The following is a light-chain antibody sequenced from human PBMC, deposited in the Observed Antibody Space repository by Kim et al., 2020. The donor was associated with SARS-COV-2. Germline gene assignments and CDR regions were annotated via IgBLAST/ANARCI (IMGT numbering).Light chain of an antibody. V-gene: IGKV3-20*01. J-gene: IGKJ2*01. CDR2: GAS. Sequence: LSPGDSATLSCRSSQSVGSSYLSVYHKKPGQPPRLLIYGASSRATGIPDMFSGSGSGTDFTLTISRLEPEDFAVYYCQQYGSSPYTFGQGTKLEI. CDR3: QQYGSSPYT. CDR1: QSVGSSY.